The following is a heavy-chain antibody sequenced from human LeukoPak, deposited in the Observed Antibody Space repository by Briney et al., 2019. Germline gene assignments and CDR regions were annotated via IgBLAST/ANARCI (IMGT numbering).Heavy chain of an antibody. D-gene: IGHD6-6*01. CDR3: ARLGAARSFDY. CDR2: IYYSGST. CDR1: GGSISSSSYY. Sequence: NPSETLSLTCTVSGGSISSSSYYWGWIRQPPGKGLEWIGSIYYSGSTYYNPSLKSRVTISVDTSKNQFSLKLSSVTAADTAVYYCARLGAARSFDYWGQGTLVTVSS. J-gene: IGHJ4*02. V-gene: IGHV4-39*01.